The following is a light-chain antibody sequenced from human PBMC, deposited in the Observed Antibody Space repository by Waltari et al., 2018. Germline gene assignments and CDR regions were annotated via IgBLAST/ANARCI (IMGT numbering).Light chain of an antibody. CDR1: QSVLYSSNNKNY. J-gene: IGKJ5*01. CDR3: QQYYTTPIT. V-gene: IGKV4-1*01. Sequence: DIVMTQSPDSLAVSLGERATINCKSSQSVLYSSNNKNYLAWYQQKPGQPPKLLIYWASTRESGVPYRFSGSGSGTDFTLTINSLQAEDVAVYYCQQYYTTPITFGQGTRLEIK. CDR2: WAS.